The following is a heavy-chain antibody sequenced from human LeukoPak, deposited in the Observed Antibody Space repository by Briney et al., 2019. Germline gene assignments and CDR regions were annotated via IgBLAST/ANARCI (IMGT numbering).Heavy chain of an antibody. CDR2: LSGSGGST. CDR3: ARARSSYGYGDAFDI. Sequence: GGSLRLSCAASGFTFNSFWMYWVRQVPGKGLEWVSALSGSGGSTYYADSVKGRFTISRDISKNTLYLQMNSLRAEDTAVYYCARARSSYGYGDAFDIWGQGTMVTVSS. D-gene: IGHD5-18*01. J-gene: IGHJ3*02. V-gene: IGHV3-23*01. CDR1: GFTFNSFW.